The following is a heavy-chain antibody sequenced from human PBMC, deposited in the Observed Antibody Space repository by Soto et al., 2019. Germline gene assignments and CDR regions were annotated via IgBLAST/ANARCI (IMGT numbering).Heavy chain of an antibody. CDR2: VDYSGTA. CDR3: ARITGPHLDY. J-gene: IGHJ4*02. V-gene: IGHV4-39*01. D-gene: IGHD1-20*01. Sequence: FWCWVRQHKKKSLEWIGNVDYSGTAYFSPSLATRVTFHVDTSTNQFSLTLYAVTAADTAFYYCARITGPHLDYWGQGSRRTVS. CDR1: F.